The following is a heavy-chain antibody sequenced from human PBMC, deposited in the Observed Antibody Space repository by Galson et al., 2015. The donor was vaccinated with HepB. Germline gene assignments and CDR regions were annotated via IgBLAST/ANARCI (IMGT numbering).Heavy chain of an antibody. Sequence: QSGAEVKRPGASVKVSCKASGYSFTQYGITWVRQAPGQGLEWMGWISGYNGNRKYAQKFQGRVTMTTDTPTSTAYLELRSLRSDDTAVYFCARGAPVLGVGATKNNWFDPWGQGTLVTVSS. V-gene: IGHV1-18*01. CDR3: ARGAPVLGVGATKNNWFDP. J-gene: IGHJ5*02. CDR2: ISGYNGNR. CDR1: GYSFTQYG. D-gene: IGHD2-15*01.